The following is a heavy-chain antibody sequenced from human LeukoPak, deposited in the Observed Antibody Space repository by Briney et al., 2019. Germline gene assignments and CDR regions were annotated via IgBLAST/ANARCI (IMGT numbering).Heavy chain of an antibody. J-gene: IGHJ6*02. D-gene: IGHD2-2*01. CDR3: ARYCSSTSCQIVSYYYYGMDV. CDR1: GGTFSSYA. CDR2: IIPIFGTA. Sequence: SVKVSCKASGGTFSSYAISWVRQAPGQGLEWMGGIIPIFGTANYAQKFQGRVTITADESTSTAYMELSSLRSEDTAVYYCARYCSSTSCQIVSYYYYGMDVWGQGTTVTVSS. V-gene: IGHV1-69*13.